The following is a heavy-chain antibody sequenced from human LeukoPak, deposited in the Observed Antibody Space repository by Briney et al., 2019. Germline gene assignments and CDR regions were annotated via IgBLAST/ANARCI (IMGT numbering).Heavy chain of an antibody. CDR1: GFTFGDYA. V-gene: IGHV3-48*02. Sequence: GGSLRLSCTASGFTFGDYAMNWVRQAPGKGLEGVSYISSTSSTVYYADSVKGRFTVSRDNAENSLYLQMNSLRDEDTAMFYCARVGDGYSVNYFDYWGQGTLVTVSS. J-gene: IGHJ4*02. CDR2: ISSTSSTV. D-gene: IGHD5-24*01. CDR3: ARVGDGYSVNYFDY.